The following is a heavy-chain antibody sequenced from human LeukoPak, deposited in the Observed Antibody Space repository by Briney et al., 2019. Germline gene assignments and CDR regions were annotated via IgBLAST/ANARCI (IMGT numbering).Heavy chain of an antibody. CDR1: GYTFTGYY. Sequence: ASVKVSCKASGYTFTGYYMHWVRQAPGQGLEWMGWINPNSGGTNYAQKFQGRVTMTRDTSISTAYMELSRLRSDDTAVYYCARVGKRGYFDWLANWFDPWGQGTLVTVSS. V-gene: IGHV1-2*02. CDR3: ARVGKRGYFDWLANWFDP. D-gene: IGHD3-9*01. CDR2: INPNSGGT. J-gene: IGHJ5*02.